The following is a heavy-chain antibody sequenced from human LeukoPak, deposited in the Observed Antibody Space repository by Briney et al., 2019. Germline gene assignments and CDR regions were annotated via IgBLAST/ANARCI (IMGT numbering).Heavy chain of an antibody. CDR2: IYHSGST. J-gene: IGHJ3*02. V-gene: IGHV4-38-2*02. D-gene: IGHD3-22*01. CDR1: GYSISSGYY. Sequence: PSETLSLTCTVSGYSISSGYYWGWIRQPPGQGLEWIGSIYHSGSTYYNPSLKSRVTISVDTSKNQFSLKLSSVTAADTAVYYCARGRGGYYDSSPVRIAFDIWGQGTMVTVSS. CDR3: ARGRGGYYDSSPVRIAFDI.